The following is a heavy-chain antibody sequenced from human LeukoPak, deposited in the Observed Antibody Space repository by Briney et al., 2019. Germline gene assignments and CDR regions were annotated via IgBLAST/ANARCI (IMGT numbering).Heavy chain of an antibody. V-gene: IGHV2-5*01. Sequence: SGRTLVNPTQTLTLTCTFSGFSLSTSGVGVGWIRQPPHKMQEWLALIYWNDDKRYSPSLKSRLTITEDTSKNQVVLTMTNMDPVDTATYYCALIVGATRAFDIWGQGTMATLSS. CDR2: IYWNDDK. J-gene: IGHJ3*02. CDR3: ALIVGATRAFDI. D-gene: IGHD1-26*01. CDR1: GFSLSTSGVG.